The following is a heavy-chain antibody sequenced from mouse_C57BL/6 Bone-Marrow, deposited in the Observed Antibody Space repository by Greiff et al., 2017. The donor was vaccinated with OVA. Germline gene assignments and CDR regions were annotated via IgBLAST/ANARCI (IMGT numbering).Heavy chain of an antibody. CDR1: GYTFTDYE. V-gene: IGHV1-15*01. CDR2: IDPETGGT. J-gene: IGHJ2*01. Sequence: VQLQQSGAELVRPGASVTLSCKASGYTFTDYEMHWVKQTPVHGLEWIGAIDPETGGTAYNQKFKGKAILTADKSSSTAYMELRSLTSEDSAVYYCTKGVLLWLRRGNYFDYWGQGTTLTVSS. CDR3: TKGVLLWLRRGNYFDY. D-gene: IGHD2-2*01.